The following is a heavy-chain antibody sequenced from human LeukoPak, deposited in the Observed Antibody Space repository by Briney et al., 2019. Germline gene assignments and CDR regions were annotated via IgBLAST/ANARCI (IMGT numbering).Heavy chain of an antibody. CDR1: GGSISSYF. Sequence: PSETLSLTCTVSGGSISSYFWSWIRQPPGKGLEWIGYIFYTGSTNYNPSLKSRVTMSVDTSKTQFSLKLSSMTAADTAVYYCAREVWAVAELVLGYWGQGTLVTVSS. CDR3: AREVWAVAELVLGY. V-gene: IGHV4-59*01. D-gene: IGHD6-19*01. J-gene: IGHJ4*02. CDR2: IFYTGST.